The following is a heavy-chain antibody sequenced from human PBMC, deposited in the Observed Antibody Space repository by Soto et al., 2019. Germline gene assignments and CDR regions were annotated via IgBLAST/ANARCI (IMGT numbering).Heavy chain of an antibody. CDR1: GFTFSNAW. J-gene: IGHJ4*02. V-gene: IGHV3-15*01. CDR2: IKSKSAGGTT. D-gene: IGHD3-22*01. CDR3: ARGHRSSGKIFDS. Sequence: EVQLVESGGGLVKPGGSVRLSCAASGFTFSNAWMSWVRQAPGKGLEWVGRIKSKSAGGTTEYDAPVKDRFTISRDDSKNTLYLQMNCLKIEDTAVYYCARGHRSSGKIFDSWGQGTLVTVSS.